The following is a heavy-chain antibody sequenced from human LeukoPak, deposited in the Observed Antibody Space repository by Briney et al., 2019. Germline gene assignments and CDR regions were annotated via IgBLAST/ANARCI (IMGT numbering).Heavy chain of an antibody. CDR2: IYYSGST. J-gene: IGHJ4*02. D-gene: IGHD2-15*01. CDR3: ARLAYCSGGSCHHDY. CDR1: GGSISSNTYF. Sequence: SETLSLTCTVSGGSISSNTYFWAWIRQPPGKGLEWIGTIYYSGSTYNNPSLNSRVTISVDTSKNQFSLKVTSVTAADTAVYYCARLAYCSGGSCHHDYWGQGTLVTVSS. V-gene: IGHV4-39*01.